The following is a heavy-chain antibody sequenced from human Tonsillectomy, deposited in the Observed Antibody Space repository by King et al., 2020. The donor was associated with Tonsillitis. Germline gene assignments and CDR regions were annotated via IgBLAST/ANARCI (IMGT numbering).Heavy chain of an antibody. J-gene: IGHJ6*02. V-gene: IGHV3-23*04. Sequence: VQLVESGGGLVQPGGSLRLSCAASGFTFSSYAMSWVRQAPGKGLEWVSAISGSGGSTYYADSVKGRFTISRDNSKNTLYLQMNSLRAEDTAVYYCAKAECIAVAGSYYYGMDVWGQGTTVTVSS. CDR3: AKAECIAVAGSYYYGMDV. CDR1: GFTFSSYA. D-gene: IGHD6-19*01. CDR2: ISGSGGST.